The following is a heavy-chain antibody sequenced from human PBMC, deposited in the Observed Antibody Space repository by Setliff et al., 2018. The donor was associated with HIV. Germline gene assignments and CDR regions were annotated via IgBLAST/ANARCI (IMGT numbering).Heavy chain of an antibody. D-gene: IGHD6-19*01. CDR3: ARAGGLAVAFDY. J-gene: IGHJ4*02. V-gene: IGHV1-2*06. CDR2: IIPNSGGT. Sequence: ASVKVSCKASGGTFSSYVISWVRQAPGQGLEWMGRIIPNSGGTNYAQKFQGRVTMTRDTSISTVYMELSSLRSEDTAVYYCARAGGLAVAFDYWGQGTLVTVSS. CDR1: GGTFSSYV.